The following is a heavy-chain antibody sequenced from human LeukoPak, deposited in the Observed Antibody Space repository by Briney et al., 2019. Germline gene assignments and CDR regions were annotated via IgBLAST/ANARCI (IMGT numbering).Heavy chain of an antibody. CDR2: INPSSGAT. Sequence: ASVKVSCKASGYTFTTYYIHWVRQAPGQGLEWMGKINPSSGATSYAQKFQGRVTMTRDTSTSTVYMELSSLRSEDTAVYYCARDPRSGGSCNNWFDPWGQGTLVTVSS. V-gene: IGHV1-46*01. D-gene: IGHD2-15*01. CDR3: ARDPRSGGSCNNWFDP. CDR1: GYTFTTYY. J-gene: IGHJ5*02.